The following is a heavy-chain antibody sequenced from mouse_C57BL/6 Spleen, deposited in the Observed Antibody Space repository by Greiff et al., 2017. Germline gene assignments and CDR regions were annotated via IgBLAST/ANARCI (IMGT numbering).Heavy chain of an antibody. D-gene: IGHD1-1*01. V-gene: IGHV1-69*01. Sequence: QVQLQQPGAELVMPGASVKLSCKASGYTFTSYWMHWVKQRPGQGLEWIGEIDPSDSYTNYNQKFKGKSTLTVDKSSSTAYMQLSSLTSEDSAVYYCARYYYGSSYDLDYWGQGTTLTVSS. CDR1: GYTFTSYW. CDR3: ARYYYGSSYDLDY. CDR2: IDPSDSYT. J-gene: IGHJ2*01.